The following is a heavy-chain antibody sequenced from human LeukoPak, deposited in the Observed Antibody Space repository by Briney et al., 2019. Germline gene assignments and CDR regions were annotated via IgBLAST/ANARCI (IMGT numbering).Heavy chain of an antibody. CDR2: IYYSGST. J-gene: IGHJ4*02. CDR1: GCSISSIGYS. CDR3: GRRYYGSGSYYMGD. Sequence: PSETLSLTCAGSGCSISSIGYSWRWIRQPPGKGLGLIVYIYYSGSTYYNPSLNSRITIIVDTSNNQFPLKLSSVTTADTSCYYCGRRYYGSGSYYMGDWGQGTLVTVSS. D-gene: IGHD3-10*01. V-gene: IGHV4-30-4*07.